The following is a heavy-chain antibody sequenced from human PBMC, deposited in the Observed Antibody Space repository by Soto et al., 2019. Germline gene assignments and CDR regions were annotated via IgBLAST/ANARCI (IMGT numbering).Heavy chain of an antibody. J-gene: IGHJ2*01. CDR2: IYYSGGP. CDR1: GGSINSYY. V-gene: IGHV4-59*01. Sequence: SETLSLTCTVSGGSINSYYWSWIRQPPGKALEWIGYIYYSGGPNYNPSLESRVTISQDRSKNQLSLRLASVTAADTAVYYCAGGSVAQYWYLDLGGRGTRV. CDR3: AGGSVAQYWYLDL. D-gene: IGHD6-19*01.